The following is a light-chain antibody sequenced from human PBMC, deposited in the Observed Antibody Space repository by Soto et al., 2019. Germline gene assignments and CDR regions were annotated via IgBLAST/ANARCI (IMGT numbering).Light chain of an antibody. CDR3: AAWDNSLSGVV. CDR1: SSNIGSKT. CDR2: TND. Sequence: QSVLTQPPSASGIPGQRVTISCSGSSSNIGSKTVSWYQQLPGTAPKVLIYTNDQRLSGVPDRFSGSKSGTSASLAISGLQSEDEAEYYCAAWDNSLSGVVFGGGTKLTVL. V-gene: IGLV1-44*01. J-gene: IGLJ2*01.